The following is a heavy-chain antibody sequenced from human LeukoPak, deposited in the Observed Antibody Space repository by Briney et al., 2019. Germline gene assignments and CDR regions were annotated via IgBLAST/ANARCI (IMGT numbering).Heavy chain of an antibody. CDR2: INIDGGGT. Sequence: PGGSLRLSCAASGFTFSSYSMHWVRQDPGKGLVWVSRINIDGGGTSYADSVKGRFTISRDNAKNTLYLQMDSLRAEDTAVYYCAKVRPGYYYMDVWGKGTTVTVSS. D-gene: IGHD7-27*01. CDR1: GFTFSSYS. CDR3: AKVRPGYYYMDV. J-gene: IGHJ6*03. V-gene: IGHV3-74*01.